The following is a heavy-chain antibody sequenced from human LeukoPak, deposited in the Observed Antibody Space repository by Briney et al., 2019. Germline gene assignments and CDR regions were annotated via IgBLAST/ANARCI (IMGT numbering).Heavy chain of an antibody. J-gene: IGHJ5*02. CDR2: INPSGGST. Sequence: GASVKVSCKASGYTFTSYYMHWVRQAPGQGLEWMGIINPSGGSTSYAQKFQGRVTTTRDTSTSTVYMELSSLRSEDTAVYYCATGGRDILTGYSNWFDPWGQGTLVTVSS. CDR1: GYTFTSYY. D-gene: IGHD3-9*01. V-gene: IGHV1-46*01. CDR3: ATGGRDILTGYSNWFDP.